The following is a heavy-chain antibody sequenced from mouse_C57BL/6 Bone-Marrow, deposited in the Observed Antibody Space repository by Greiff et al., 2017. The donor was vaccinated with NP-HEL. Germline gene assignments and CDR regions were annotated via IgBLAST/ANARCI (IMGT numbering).Heavy chain of an antibody. V-gene: IGHV5-16*01. CDR2: INYDGSST. Sequence: EVKVVESEGGLVQPGSSMKLSCTASGFTFSDYSMAWVRQVPEQGLEWVANINYDGSSTYYLDSLKSRFIISRDNAKNILYLQMSSLKSEDTATYYCAREGGLRRRTYAMDYWGQGTSVTVSS. J-gene: IGHJ4*01. CDR1: GFTFSDYS. D-gene: IGHD2-4*01. CDR3: AREGGLRRRTYAMDY.